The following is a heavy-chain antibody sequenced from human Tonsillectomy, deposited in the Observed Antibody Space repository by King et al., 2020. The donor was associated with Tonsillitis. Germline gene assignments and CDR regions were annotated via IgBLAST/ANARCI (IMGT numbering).Heavy chain of an antibody. Sequence: VQLVESGGGVVQPGGSLRLSCAASGFTFSSYGMHWVRQAPGKGLEWVAFIRYDGSNKYYADSVKGRFTISRDNSKNTLYVQMNSLRAEDPAVYYCAKDVTGDLYWYFDLWGRGTLVTVSS. CDR1: GFTFSSYG. J-gene: IGHJ2*01. CDR3: AKDVTGDLYWYFDL. D-gene: IGHD7-27*01. V-gene: IGHV3-30*02. CDR2: IRYDGSNK.